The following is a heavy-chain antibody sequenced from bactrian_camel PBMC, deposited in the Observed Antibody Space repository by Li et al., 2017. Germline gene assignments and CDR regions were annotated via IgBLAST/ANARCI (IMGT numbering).Heavy chain of an antibody. CDR2: ISIPDGTT. V-gene: IGHV3S63*01. Sequence: VQLVESGGGSVQAGESLRLSCAASGVARGYDCVGWFRLVPGKQREAVAGISIPDGTTYYADSVKGRFTISQEKNKMAVFLQMSSLKPEDTAMYYCAATPKCAGFRGRWVTFRDAYDHWGPGTQVTVS. CDR3: AATPKCAGFRGRWVTFRDAYDH. CDR1: GVARGYDC. J-gene: IGHJ4*01. D-gene: IGHD2*01.